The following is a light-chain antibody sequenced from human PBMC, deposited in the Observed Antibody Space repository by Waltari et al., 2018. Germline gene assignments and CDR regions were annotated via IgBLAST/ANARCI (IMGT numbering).Light chain of an antibody. CDR1: DSDVGTPDF. J-gene: IGLJ1*01. V-gene: IGLV2-14*01. CDR3: SSYTTSSAPGV. Sequence: QPSLTQPASVSGPPGQSITISCSQTDSDVGTPDFLAWYQQHPGKAPHLIIYEVSNRPSGISNRFSASKSGNTASLTISGLQAEDEADYYCSSYTTSSAPGVFGTGTRVTVL. CDR2: EVS.